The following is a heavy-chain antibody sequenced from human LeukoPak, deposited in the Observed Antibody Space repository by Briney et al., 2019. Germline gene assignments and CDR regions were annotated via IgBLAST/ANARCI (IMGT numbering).Heavy chain of an antibody. J-gene: IGHJ4*02. Sequence: HPGGSLRLSCAASGFTFSSYGMHWVRQAPGKGLEWVAVVSYDGSDENYADAVKGRFTISRDNSNKTLYLQMNSLRAEDTAVYYCAKERHPRGVSSYFDYWGQGTLVTVSS. CDR2: VSYDGSDE. V-gene: IGHV3-30*18. D-gene: IGHD3-10*01. CDR1: GFTFSSYG. CDR3: AKERHPRGVSSYFDY.